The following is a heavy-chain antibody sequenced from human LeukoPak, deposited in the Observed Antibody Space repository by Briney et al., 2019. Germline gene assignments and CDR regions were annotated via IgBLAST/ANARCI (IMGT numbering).Heavy chain of an antibody. Sequence: EASVKVSCKASGGTFSSYAISWVRQAPGQGLEWMGWISGYNGNTNYAQKLQGRVTMTIDTSTSTAYMELRSLRSDDTAVYYCARVPGTTMVDAFDIWGQGTMVTVSS. CDR3: ARVPGTTMVDAFDI. CDR2: ISGYNGNT. V-gene: IGHV1-18*01. D-gene: IGHD5-18*01. CDR1: GGTFSSYA. J-gene: IGHJ3*02.